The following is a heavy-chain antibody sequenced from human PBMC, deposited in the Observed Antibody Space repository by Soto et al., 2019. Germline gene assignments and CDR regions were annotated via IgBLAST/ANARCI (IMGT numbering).Heavy chain of an antibody. CDR1: GFIFRSYT. Sequence: RRLSCSASGFIFRSYTIYWVRQAPGKGLEYVSAISNDGGTTYYADSVKGRFTISRDNSKDMLYLQMSSLRVEDTAVYYCVKGGYSYGYSAFDIWGQGTMVTVSS. J-gene: IGHJ3*02. CDR2: ISNDGGTT. CDR3: VKGGYSYGYSAFDI. D-gene: IGHD5-18*01. V-gene: IGHV3-64D*06.